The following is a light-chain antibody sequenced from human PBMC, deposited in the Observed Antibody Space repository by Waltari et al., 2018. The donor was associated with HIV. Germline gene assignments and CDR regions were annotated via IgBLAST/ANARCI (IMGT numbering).Light chain of an antibody. J-gene: IGLJ2*01. V-gene: IGLV2-8*01. CDR2: EVL. CDR1: SSDIGDYDY. CDR3: SSYGGNSNVI. Sequence: QSALTQPPSASGSPGQSVTISCTGTSSDIGDYDYVSWYQHQPGEAPKLLIYEVLNRPSCGPLRFSASQSGTTASLTVSGLQAEDEADYYCSSYGGNSNVIFGGGTKLTVL.